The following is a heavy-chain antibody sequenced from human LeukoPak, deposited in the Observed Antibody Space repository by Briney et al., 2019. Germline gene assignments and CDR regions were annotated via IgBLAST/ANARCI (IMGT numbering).Heavy chain of an antibody. Sequence: GGSLRLSCAASGFTFSSYSMNWVRQAPGKGLEWVSSISSSSSYIYYADSVKGRFTISRDNAKNSLYLQMNSLRADDTAVYYCAKAIAARDNDAFDVWGQGTMVTVSS. CDR2: ISSSSSYI. V-gene: IGHV3-21*01. D-gene: IGHD6-6*01. CDR1: GFTFSSYS. J-gene: IGHJ3*01. CDR3: AKAIAARDNDAFDV.